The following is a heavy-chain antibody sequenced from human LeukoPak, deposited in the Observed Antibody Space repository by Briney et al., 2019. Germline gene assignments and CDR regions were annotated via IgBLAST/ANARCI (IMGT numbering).Heavy chain of an antibody. V-gene: IGHV3-7*01. CDR1: GFSFSRYW. J-gene: IGHJ5*02. CDR2: IKQDGSEK. D-gene: IGHD1-26*01. CDR3: ARDGSGGSTQYNWFDP. Sequence: PGGSLRLSCAGSGFSFSRYWMNWVRQAPGKGLEWVANIKQDGSEKYYVDSVKGRFTISRDNAKNSLYLQMNSLRAGDTAVYYCARDGSGGSTQYNWFDPWGQGTLVTVSS.